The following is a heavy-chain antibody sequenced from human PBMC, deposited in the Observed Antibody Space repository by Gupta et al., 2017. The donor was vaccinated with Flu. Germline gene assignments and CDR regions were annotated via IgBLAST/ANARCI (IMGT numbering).Heavy chain of an antibody. J-gene: IGHJ3*02. Sequence: EVQLLESGGGLVQPGGSLRLSCAASGFTFSTYAMSWVRQAPGKGLEWVSAIGNSGGDTYYADSVKGRFTISRDNAKNTLYLQMNSLRAEDTAVYYCAKPWYQNAFDIWGQGTMVTVYS. CDR3: AKPWYQNAFDI. V-gene: IGHV3-23*01. D-gene: IGHD2-15*01. CDR1: GFTFSTYA. CDR2: IGNSGGDT.